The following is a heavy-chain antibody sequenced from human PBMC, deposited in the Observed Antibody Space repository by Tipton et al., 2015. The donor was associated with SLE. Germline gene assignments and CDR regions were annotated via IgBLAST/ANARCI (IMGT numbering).Heavy chain of an antibody. J-gene: IGHJ1*01. CDR1: GYTFAGFY. D-gene: IGHD1-26*01. CDR3: ARGGGQLPAYFQL. V-gene: IGHV1-2*02. CDR2: INPNTGGT. Sequence: QLVQSGAEMKKPGASVKVSCKASGYTFAGFYMRWVRQAPGQGLEWMGWINPNTGGTNYAQKFQGRVTMTGDTSISTAYMDLSRLSSEAPAVYYCARGGGQLPAYFQLWGQGTLVTVSS.